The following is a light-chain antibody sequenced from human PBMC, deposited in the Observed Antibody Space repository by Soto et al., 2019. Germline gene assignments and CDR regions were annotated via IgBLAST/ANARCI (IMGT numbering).Light chain of an antibody. CDR1: QSVSSY. CDR3: QKYGSSPPT. J-gene: IGKJ1*01. V-gene: IGKV3-20*01. CDR2: GES. Sequence: VLTQSPATLSLSPGDRATLSCRASQSVSSYLAWYQQKTGQAPRLLIYGESSRATGIPDRLSGSGSGTDFNLTISRLEPEDFAVYYCQKYGSSPPTCGQGTKVDIK.